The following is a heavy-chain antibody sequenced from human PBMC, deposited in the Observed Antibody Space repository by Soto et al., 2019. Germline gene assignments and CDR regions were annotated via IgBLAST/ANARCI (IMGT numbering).Heavy chain of an antibody. D-gene: IGHD3-16*01. J-gene: IGHJ6*03. V-gene: IGHV3-23*01. CDR1: GFTVSSYA. CDR3: ATAPRFTFTTGYYMDV. Sequence: EVQLLESGGGLVQPGGSLRLSCAASGFTVSSYAMSWVRQAPGKGLEWVSVISGSGSTYSADSVKGRFTIPRDSAKNTVYLQMNSLRAEDTAVYCATAPRFTFTTGYYMDVWGRGTTVTVSS. CDR2: ISGSGST.